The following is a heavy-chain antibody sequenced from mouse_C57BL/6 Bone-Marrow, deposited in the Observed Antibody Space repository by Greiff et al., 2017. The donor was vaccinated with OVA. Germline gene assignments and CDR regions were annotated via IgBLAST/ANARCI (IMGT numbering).Heavy chain of an antibody. CDR2: ISYDGSN. CDR1: GYSITSGYY. V-gene: IGHV3-6*01. Sequence: EVQLQESGPGLVKPSQSLSLTCSVTGYSITSGYYWNWIRQFPGNKLEWMGYISYDGSNNYNPSLKNRISITRDTSKNQFFLKLNSVTTEDTATYYCARDRENYRGYFDYWGQGTTLTVSS. D-gene: IGHD1-1*02. J-gene: IGHJ2*01. CDR3: ARDRENYRGYFDY.